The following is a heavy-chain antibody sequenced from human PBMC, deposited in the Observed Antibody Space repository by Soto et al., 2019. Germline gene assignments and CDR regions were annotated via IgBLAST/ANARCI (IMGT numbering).Heavy chain of an antibody. V-gene: IGHV1-69*12. CDR1: GGTFSSYA. Sequence: QVQLVQSGAEVKKPGSSVKVSCKASGGTFSSYAISWVRQAPGQGLEWLGGIIPMFATANYAQNFQGRVTITADESTTTAYMELSSLRSEDTAVYYCAREGSLPFFDYWGPGTLVIVSS. CDR2: IIPMFATA. J-gene: IGHJ4*02. CDR3: AREGSLPFFDY. D-gene: IGHD3-16*01.